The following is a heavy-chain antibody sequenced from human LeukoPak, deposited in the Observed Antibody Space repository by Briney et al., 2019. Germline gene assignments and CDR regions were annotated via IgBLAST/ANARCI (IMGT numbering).Heavy chain of an antibody. CDR2: FDPEDGET. Sequence: ASVKVSCKVSGYTLTELSMHWVRQAPGKGLELMGGFDPEDGETIYAQEFQGRVTMTEDTSTDTAYMELSSLRSEDTAVYYCASVDSGYDYWGGLWGQGTLVAVSS. D-gene: IGHD5-12*01. CDR1: GYTLTELS. V-gene: IGHV1-24*01. J-gene: IGHJ4*02. CDR3: ASVDSGYDYWGGL.